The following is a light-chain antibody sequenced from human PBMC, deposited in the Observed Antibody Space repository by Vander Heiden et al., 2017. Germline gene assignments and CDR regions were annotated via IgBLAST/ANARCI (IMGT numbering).Light chain of an antibody. CDR3: QQYGSSPIYT. CDR2: GAS. J-gene: IGKJ2*01. CDR1: QSVSSSY. V-gene: IGKV3-20*01. Sequence: DIVFTQSPGTLSLSPGESATLSCRASQSVSSSYLACYQQKPGQAPRLLIYGASSRATGIPDRFSGSGCGTDFTLTISRREPEDFAVYYCQQYGSSPIYTFGQGTKLEIK.